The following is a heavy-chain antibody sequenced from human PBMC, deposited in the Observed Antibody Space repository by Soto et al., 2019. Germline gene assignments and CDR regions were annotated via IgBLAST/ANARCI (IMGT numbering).Heavy chain of an antibody. D-gene: IGHD1-26*01. J-gene: IGHJ3*01. CDR1: GDTFSHYV. CDR3: ARIGVGSRR. Sequence: VQMVQSGAEVKEPGSSVKVSCTNSGDTFSHYVMSRVRQAPGQGLEWMGSLAPISGSPNYAERFEGRLTISADAGTSTMYMELRSLKYDDTAVYYCARIGVGSRRWGQGTMVTVSS. CDR2: LAPISGSP. V-gene: IGHV1-69*18.